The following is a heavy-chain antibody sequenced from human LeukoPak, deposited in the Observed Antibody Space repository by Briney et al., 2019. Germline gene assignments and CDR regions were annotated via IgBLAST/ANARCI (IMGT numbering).Heavy chain of an antibody. D-gene: IGHD2-15*01. CDR3: AAAGDGGSPKFFFDL. V-gene: IGHV1-69*13. Sequence: ASVKVSCKASGGTFSSYAISWVRQAPGQGLEWMGGIIPIFGTVNYAQKFQGRVTITADESTSTAYMELSSLRSEDTAVYYCAAAGDGGSPKFFFDLWGRGTLVTVSS. J-gene: IGHJ2*01. CDR1: GGTFSSYA. CDR2: IIPIFGTV.